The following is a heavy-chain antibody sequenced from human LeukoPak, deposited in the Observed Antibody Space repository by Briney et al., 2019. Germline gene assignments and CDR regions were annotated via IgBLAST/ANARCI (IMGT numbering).Heavy chain of an antibody. Sequence: GGSLRLSCAASGFTFSSYWMSWVRQAPGKGLEWVANIKQDGNEKYYADSVKGRFTISRDNGKNSLDLEMNSLRADDTAVYYCARDTLGEGEDANYAVYYFDYWGQGTVVTVSS. CDR1: GFTFSSYW. CDR2: IKQDGNEK. D-gene: IGHD4/OR15-4a*01. V-gene: IGHV3-7*01. J-gene: IGHJ4*02. CDR3: ARDTLGEGEDANYAVYYFDY.